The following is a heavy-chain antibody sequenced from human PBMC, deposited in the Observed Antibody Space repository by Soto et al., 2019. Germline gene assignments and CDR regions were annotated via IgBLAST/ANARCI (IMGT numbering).Heavy chain of an antibody. D-gene: IGHD4-4*01. J-gene: IGHJ4*02. CDR2: IYYSGST. CDR3: AYSARYFDC. CDR1: GGSISTYY. Sequence: SETLSLTCTVSGGSISTYYWSWIRQPPGKGLEWIGYIYYSGSTNYNPSLKSRVTISVDTSKNQFSLKLSSVTAADTAVYFCAYSARYFDCWGQGTLVTVSS. V-gene: IGHV4-59*01.